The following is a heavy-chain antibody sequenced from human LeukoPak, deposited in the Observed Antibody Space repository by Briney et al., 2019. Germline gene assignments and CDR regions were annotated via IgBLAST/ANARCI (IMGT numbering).Heavy chain of an antibody. Sequence: PSETLSLTCTVSGGSISSSYWSWIRQPPGKGLEWIGYIYYSGSTGYHPSLKSRVTISIETSMNQFSLKLTSVTAADTAVYYCARGPWITGDFSFDYLGQGTLVTVSS. CDR2: IYYSGST. V-gene: IGHV4-59*01. J-gene: IGHJ4*02. CDR3: ARGPWITGDFSFDY. CDR1: GGSISSSY. D-gene: IGHD2-21*02.